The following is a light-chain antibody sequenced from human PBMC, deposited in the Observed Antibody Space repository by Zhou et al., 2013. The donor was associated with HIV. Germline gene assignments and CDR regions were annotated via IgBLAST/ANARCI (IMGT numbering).Light chain of an antibody. Sequence: DIQMTQSPSTLPASVGDRVTLTCRASESINDWLAWYQQKPGKAPKLLISKASILESGVPSRFSGSGSGTQFTLTISSLQPGDFATYYCQQYNSYPGTFGQGTRLEIK. V-gene: IGKV1-5*03. J-gene: IGKJ5*01. CDR2: KAS. CDR1: ESINDW. CDR3: QQYNSYPGT.